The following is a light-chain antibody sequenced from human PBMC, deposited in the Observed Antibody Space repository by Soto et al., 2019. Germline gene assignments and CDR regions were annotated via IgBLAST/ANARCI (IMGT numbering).Light chain of an antibody. J-gene: IGKJ2*01. CDR2: AAS. CDR1: QSISTY. CDR3: QQSSSMPYT. Sequence: DIQMTQSPSSLSAYVGDRVTITCRTSQSISTYLNWYQQIPGKAPKLLIYAASTLQSGVPSRFSGSGSGTDFTLTISSLQPEDFATYSCQQSSSMPYTFGQGTKLEIK. V-gene: IGKV1-39*01.